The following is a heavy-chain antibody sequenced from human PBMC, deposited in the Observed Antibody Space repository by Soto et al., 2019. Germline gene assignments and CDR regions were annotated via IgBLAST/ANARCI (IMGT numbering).Heavy chain of an antibody. CDR2: ISSSGSTI. Sequence: EVQLVESGGGLVQPGGSLRLSCAASGFTFSSYEMNWVRQAPGKGLEWVSYISSSGSTIYYADSVKGRFTISRDNAKNSLYQQRNSLRAEDTAVYYCARAEAWSPWFDPWGQGTLVTVSS. J-gene: IGHJ5*02. CDR3: ARAEAWSPWFDP. CDR1: GFTFSSYE. D-gene: IGHD2-8*02. V-gene: IGHV3-48*03.